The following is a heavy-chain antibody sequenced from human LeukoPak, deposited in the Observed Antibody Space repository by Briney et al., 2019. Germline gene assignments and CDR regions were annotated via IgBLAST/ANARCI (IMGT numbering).Heavy chain of an antibody. CDR1: GGSFSGYY. Sequence: PSETLSLTCAVYGGSFSGYYWSWIRQPPGKGLEWIGEINHSGSTNYNPPLKSRVTISVDTSKNQFSLKLSSVTAADTAVYYCARRSGSYCVKAFDIWGQGTMVSVSS. CDR2: INHSGST. J-gene: IGHJ3*02. V-gene: IGHV4-34*01. D-gene: IGHD1-26*01. CDR3: ARRSGSYCVKAFDI.